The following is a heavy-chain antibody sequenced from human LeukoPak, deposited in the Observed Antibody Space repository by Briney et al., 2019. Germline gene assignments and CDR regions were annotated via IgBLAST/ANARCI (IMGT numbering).Heavy chain of an antibody. D-gene: IGHD3-10*01. CDR1: GGSISSSSYY. CDR3: ARGPYGSGSYPEGNWFDP. V-gene: IGHV4-31*03. Sequence: SETLSLTCTVSGGSISSSSYYWGWIRQPPGKGLEWIGYIYYSGSTYYNPSLKSRVTISVDTSKNQFSLKLSSVTAADTAVYYCARGPYGSGSYPEGNWFDPWGQGTLVTVSS. J-gene: IGHJ5*02. CDR2: IYYSGST.